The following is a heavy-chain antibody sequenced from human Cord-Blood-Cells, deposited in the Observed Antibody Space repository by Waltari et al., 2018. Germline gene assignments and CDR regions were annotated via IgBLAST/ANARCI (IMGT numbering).Heavy chain of an antibody. Sequence: QVQLVESGGGVVQPGRSLRLPCAASGFPFSSYAMQQVRQAPGKGLEWVAVISYDGSNKYYADSVKGRFTISRDNSKNTLYLQMNSLRAEDTAVYYCARDPSSRTGWFDPWGQGTLVTVSS. CDR1: GFPFSSYA. J-gene: IGHJ5*02. CDR2: ISYDGSNK. V-gene: IGHV3-30-3*01. CDR3: ARDPSSRTGWFDP.